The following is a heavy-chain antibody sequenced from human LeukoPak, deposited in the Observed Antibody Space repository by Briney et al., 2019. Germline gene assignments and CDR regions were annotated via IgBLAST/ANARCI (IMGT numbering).Heavy chain of an antibody. J-gene: IGHJ1*01. CDR2: ISAYNGNT. D-gene: IGHD2/OR15-2a*01. Sequence: ASVKVSCKASGYTFTSYGISWVRQAPGQGLEWMGWISAYNGNTNYAQKLQGRVTMTTDTSTSTAYMELRGLRSDDTAVYYCARDPYRYFTTLSRIQGPEYFQHWGQGTLVTVSS. CDR1: GYTFTSYG. V-gene: IGHV1-18*01. CDR3: ARDPYRYFTTLSRIQGPEYFQH.